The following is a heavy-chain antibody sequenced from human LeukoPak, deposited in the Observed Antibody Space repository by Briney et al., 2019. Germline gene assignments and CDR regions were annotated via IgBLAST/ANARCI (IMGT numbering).Heavy chain of an antibody. V-gene: IGHV1-69*13. D-gene: IGHD1-1*01. J-gene: IGHJ6*03. CDR3: ARGPVQLERQDYYYYMDV. CDR2: IIPIFGTA. CDR1: GGTFSSYA. Sequence: SVKVSCKASGGTFSSYAISWVRQAPGQGLEWMGGIIPIFGTANYARKFQGRVTITADESTSTAYMELSSLRSEDTAVYYCARGPVQLERQDYYYYMDVWGKGTTVTVSS.